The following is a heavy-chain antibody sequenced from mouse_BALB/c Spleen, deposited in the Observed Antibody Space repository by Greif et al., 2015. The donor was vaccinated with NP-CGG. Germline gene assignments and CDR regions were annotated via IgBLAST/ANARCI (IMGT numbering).Heavy chain of an antibody. CDR2: INPSNGGT. CDR1: GYTFTSYY. V-gene: IGHV1S81*02. J-gene: IGHJ2*01. CDR3: TRSDYYGPHFDY. Sequence: QVHVKQSGAELVKPGASVKLSCKASGYTFTSYYMYWVKQRPGQGLEWIGGINPSNGGTNFNEKFKSKATLTVDKSSSTAYMQLSSLTSEDSAVYYCTRSDYYGPHFDYWGQGTTLTVSS. D-gene: IGHD1-1*01.